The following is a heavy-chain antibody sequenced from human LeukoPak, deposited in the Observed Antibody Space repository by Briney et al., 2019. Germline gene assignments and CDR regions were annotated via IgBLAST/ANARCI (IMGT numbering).Heavy chain of an antibody. J-gene: IGHJ4*02. D-gene: IGHD3-9*01. V-gene: IGHV3-64*01. CDR2: LSSDGDGGST. CDR3: AKDQGLPGYYNVIGD. CDR1: GFTFRNYG. Sequence: VQPGGSLRLSCVASGFTFRNYGMHWVRQAPGKGLEYVSALSSDGDGGSTYYANSVKGRFTISRDNSKNTLYLQMGSLRAEDMAVYYCAKDQGLPGYYNVIGDWGQGTLVTVSS.